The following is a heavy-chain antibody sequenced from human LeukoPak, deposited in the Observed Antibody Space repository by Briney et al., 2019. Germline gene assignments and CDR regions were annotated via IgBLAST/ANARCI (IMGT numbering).Heavy chain of an antibody. CDR1: GYTFTDSY. D-gene: IGHD3-10*01. V-gene: IGHV1-2*02. J-gene: IGHJ5*02. CDR2: INPNSGGT. Sequence: ASVKVSCKVSGYTFTDSYIHWVRQAPGQGLEWMGWINPNSGGTTYAQKFQGRVTMTRDTSSSTAYMELHRLRSDDTAMYYCAREIDYGSDPVAWFDPWGQGTLVTVSS. CDR3: AREIDYGSDPVAWFDP.